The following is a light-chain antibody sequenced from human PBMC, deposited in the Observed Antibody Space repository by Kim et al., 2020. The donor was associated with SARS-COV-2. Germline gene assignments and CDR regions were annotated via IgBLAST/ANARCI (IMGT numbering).Light chain of an antibody. Sequence: SSELTQDPTVSVALGQTATITCQGDSLRRYYASWYQKKPGQAPLLVLFGHDNRPSGIPDRFSGSSPDDTTSLTIIGAQAEDEADYYCNTRASSGNFRLFG. CDR1: SLRRYY. J-gene: IGLJ3*02. V-gene: IGLV3-19*01. CDR2: GHD. CDR3: NTRASSGNFRL.